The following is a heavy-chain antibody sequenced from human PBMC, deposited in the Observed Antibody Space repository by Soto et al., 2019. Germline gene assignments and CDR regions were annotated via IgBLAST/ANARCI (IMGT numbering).Heavy chain of an antibody. Sequence: SVKVSCKASGGTFSSYAISWVRQAPGQGLEWMGGIIPIFGTANYAQRFQGRVTITADESTSTAYMELSSLRSEDTAVYYCATTIVGAAYGMDVWGQGTTVTVSS. D-gene: IGHD1-26*01. J-gene: IGHJ6*02. CDR2: IIPIFGTA. CDR1: GGTFSSYA. V-gene: IGHV1-69*13. CDR3: ATTIVGAAYGMDV.